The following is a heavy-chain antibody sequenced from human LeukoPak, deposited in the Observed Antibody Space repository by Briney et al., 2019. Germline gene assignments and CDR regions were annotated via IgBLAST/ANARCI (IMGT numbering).Heavy chain of an antibody. CDR3: AREGYCSSTSCYTREAELDAFDI. CDR2: INPNSGGT. Sequence: ASVKVSCKASGYTFTGYYMHWVRQAPGQGREWMGWINPNSGGTNYAQKFQGRVTMTMDTSIRTAYMELSRLRSDDTAVYYCAREGYCSSTSCYTREAELDAFDIWGQGTMVTVSS. J-gene: IGHJ3*02. CDR1: GYTFTGYY. V-gene: IGHV1-2*02. D-gene: IGHD2-2*02.